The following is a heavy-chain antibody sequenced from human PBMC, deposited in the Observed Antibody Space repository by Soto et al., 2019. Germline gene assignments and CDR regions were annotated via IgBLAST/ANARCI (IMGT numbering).Heavy chain of an antibody. J-gene: IGHJ4*02. V-gene: IGHV3-23*01. Sequence: EVQLLESGGGSEQPGGSLRLSCAASGFTFSSYAMSWVRQAPGKGLEWVSVMSGSGGSTYYADSARGRFTISRDNSKNTLYLQMNSLRAEDTAVYYCARAFWAVAGTRYFDYWGQGTLVTVSS. CDR1: GFTFSSYA. CDR3: ARAFWAVAGTRYFDY. CDR2: MSGSGGST. D-gene: IGHD6-19*01.